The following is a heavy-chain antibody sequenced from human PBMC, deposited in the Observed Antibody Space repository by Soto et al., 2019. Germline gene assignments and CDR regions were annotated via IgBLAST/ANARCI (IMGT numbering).Heavy chain of an antibody. CDR2: ITPILGTA. V-gene: IGHV1-69*11. D-gene: IGHD6-19*01. Sequence: QVQLVQSGAEVKKPGSSVKVSCKASGGTLSSYGINWVRQAPGQGLEWMGGITPILGTAYYAQSFQGRVTITADESTTTAYMELSSLRSDDTAIYYCARGRTVSGVFDYWGQGTLLTVSS. CDR3: ARGRTVSGVFDY. CDR1: GGTLSSYG. J-gene: IGHJ4*02.